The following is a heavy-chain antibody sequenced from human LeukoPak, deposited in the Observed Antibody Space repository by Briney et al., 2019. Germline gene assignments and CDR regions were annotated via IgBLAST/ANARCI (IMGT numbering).Heavy chain of an antibody. CDR1: GFTFSAYS. D-gene: IGHD3-9*01. Sequence: GGSLRLSCAASGFTFSAYSMNWVRQAPGKGLEWISYITHSSSYMSYTDSVKGRFTISRDNGKNSLYLQMNSLRAEDTAVYYCARDKDWAFDYWGQGTLLTVSS. J-gene: IGHJ4*02. V-gene: IGHV3-21*05. CDR2: ITHSSSYM. CDR3: ARDKDWAFDY.